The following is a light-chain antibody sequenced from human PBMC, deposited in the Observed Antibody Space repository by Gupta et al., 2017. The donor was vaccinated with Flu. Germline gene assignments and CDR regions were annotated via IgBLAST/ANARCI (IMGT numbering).Light chain of an antibody. CDR3: GSDTGSNTHV. V-gene: IGLV2-14*01. CDR2: EVS. Sequence: SALTQPASVSGSPVPSITISCIGTRSDVGGYNYVSWYQHHPGKAPKLMIYEVSKRPAGVASRFSVSESANTASLTISVHAEEDEDDYYDGSDTGSNTHVFGTGTKVTVL. CDR1: RSDVGGYNY. J-gene: IGLJ1*01.